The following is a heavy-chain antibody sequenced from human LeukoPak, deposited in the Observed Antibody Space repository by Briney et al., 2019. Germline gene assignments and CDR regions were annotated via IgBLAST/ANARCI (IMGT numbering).Heavy chain of an antibody. CDR2: IYYSGST. D-gene: IGHD3-22*01. Sequence: PSETLSLTCTVSGGSIRHYYWNWIRQPLGKGLEWIGTIYYSGSTNYNASLQSRVTISLDTSMTQFSLRLSSVTAADTAVYYCARLVQYESSGYGSWLDPWGRGTLVTVSS. CDR1: GGSIRHYY. CDR3: ARLVQYESSGYGSWLDP. J-gene: IGHJ5*02. V-gene: IGHV4-59*01.